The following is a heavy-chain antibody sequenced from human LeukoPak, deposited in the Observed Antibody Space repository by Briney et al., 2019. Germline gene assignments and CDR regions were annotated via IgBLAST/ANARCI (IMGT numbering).Heavy chain of an antibody. CDR2: ISYDGSHK. CDR3: ARGRPLDYYDTSGYYPFDY. J-gene: IGHJ4*02. V-gene: IGHV3-30-3*01. D-gene: IGHD3-22*01. Sequence: GGSLRLSCAASEFTFSTYAMDWVRQAPGKGLEWVAVISYDGSHKYYADSVKGRFTISRDNSKNTMYLQMNSLRVEDTAVYYCARGRPLDYYDTSGYYPFDYWGQGTLVTVSS. CDR1: EFTFSTYA.